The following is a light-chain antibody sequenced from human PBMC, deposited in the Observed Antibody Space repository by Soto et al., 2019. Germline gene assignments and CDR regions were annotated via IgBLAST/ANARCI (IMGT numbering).Light chain of an antibody. Sequence: DIQMTQSPSSLSASVGDRVTITCRASQSISSYLNWYQQKPGKAPKLLIYAASSLQSRVPSRFSGSGSGTDFTLTISSLQPEDFATYYCQQSYSTPLWTFGQGTKV. CDR3: QQSYSTPLWT. V-gene: IGKV1-39*01. J-gene: IGKJ1*01. CDR1: QSISSY. CDR2: AAS.